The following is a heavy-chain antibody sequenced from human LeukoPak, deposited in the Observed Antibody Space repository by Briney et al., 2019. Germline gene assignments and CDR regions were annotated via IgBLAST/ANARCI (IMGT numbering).Heavy chain of an antibody. Sequence: GRSLRLSCAASGFTFSINAIHWVRQAPGKGLEWVAVISYDGSNKYYADSVKGRFTISRDNSKNTLYLQMNSLRAEDTAVYYCAKVYSAGWYPGYFDYWGQGTLVTVSS. V-gene: IGHV3-30*04. CDR2: ISYDGSNK. D-gene: IGHD6-19*01. CDR3: AKVYSAGWYPGYFDY. J-gene: IGHJ4*02. CDR1: GFTFSINA.